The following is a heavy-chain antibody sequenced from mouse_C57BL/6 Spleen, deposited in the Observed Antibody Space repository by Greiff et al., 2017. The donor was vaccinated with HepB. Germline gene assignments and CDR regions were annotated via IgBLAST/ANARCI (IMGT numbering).Heavy chain of an antibody. CDR3: ARRNNYDYGRGAVDY. J-gene: IGHJ2*01. V-gene: IGHV5-17*01. Sequence: EVQRVESGGGLVKPGGSLKLSCAASGFTFSDYGMHWVRQAPEKGLEWVAYISSGSSTIYYADTVKGRFTISRDNAKNTLFLQMTSLRSEDTAMYYCARRNNYDYGRGAVDYWGQGTTLTVSS. CDR1: GFTFSDYG. D-gene: IGHD2-4*01. CDR2: ISSGSSTI.